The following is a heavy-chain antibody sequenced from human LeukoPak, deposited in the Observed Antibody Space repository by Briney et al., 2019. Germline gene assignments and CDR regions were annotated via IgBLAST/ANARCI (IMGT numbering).Heavy chain of an antibody. D-gene: IGHD2-2*01. Sequence: GGSLRLSCAASGFTVSSNYMSWVRQAPGKGLEWVSVIYSGGSTYYADSAKGRFTISRDNSKNTLYLQMNSLRAEDTAVYYCAREPDIVVVPAPHYWGQGTLVTVSS. CDR2: IYSGGST. J-gene: IGHJ4*02. V-gene: IGHV3-66*02. CDR3: AREPDIVVVPAPHY. CDR1: GFTVSSNY.